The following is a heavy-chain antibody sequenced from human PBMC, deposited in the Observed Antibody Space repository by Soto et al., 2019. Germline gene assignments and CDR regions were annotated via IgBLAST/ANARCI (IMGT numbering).Heavy chain of an antibody. D-gene: IGHD3-22*01. V-gene: IGHV4-59*01. CDR3: ARDRYSYDSRGYYGTLDS. J-gene: IGHJ5*01. CDR2: IFHSGIT. CDR1: GGSFSNDY. Sequence: SETLSLTCTISGGSFSNDYWTWIRQSPGKGLEWIGYIFHSGITDYNPSVKSRVTISIDKSRNLFSLNLTSVTAADTAVYYCARDRYSYDSRGYYGTLDSWGQGTLVTVSS.